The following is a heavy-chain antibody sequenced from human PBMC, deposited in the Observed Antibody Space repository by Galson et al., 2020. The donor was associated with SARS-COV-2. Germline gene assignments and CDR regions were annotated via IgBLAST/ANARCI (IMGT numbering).Heavy chain of an antibody. Sequence: GESLKISCAASGFTFSSYAMHWVRQAPGKGLEWVAVISYDGSNKYYADSVKGRFTISRDNSKNTLYLQMNSLRAEDTAVYYCARTMYSGYDSVSPWGQGTLVTVSS. J-gene: IGHJ5*02. V-gene: IGHV3-30*04. D-gene: IGHD5-12*01. CDR1: GFTFSSYA. CDR2: ISYDGSNK. CDR3: ARTMYSGYDSVSP.